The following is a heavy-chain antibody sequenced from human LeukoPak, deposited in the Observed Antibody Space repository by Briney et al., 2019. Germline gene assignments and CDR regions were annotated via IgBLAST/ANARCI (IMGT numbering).Heavy chain of an antibody. Sequence: SETLSLTCAVHGGSCDDYYCSWIRQPPRKGLEWIGEIHPSGIFYYNSSLMSRVTISIDTSKSQFSLRLTSVTAADTAFYYCARGRDRSKAGDLWGQGSLVTVSS. V-gene: IGHV4-34*01. CDR3: ARGRDRSKAGDL. J-gene: IGHJ1*01. CDR2: IHPSGIF. D-gene: IGHD2-21*01. CDR1: GGSCDDYY.